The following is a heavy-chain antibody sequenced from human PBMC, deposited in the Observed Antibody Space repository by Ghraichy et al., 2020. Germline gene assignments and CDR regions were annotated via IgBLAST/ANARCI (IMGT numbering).Heavy chain of an antibody. Sequence: SETLSLTCTVSGDSISSSPYYWGWVRQPPGKGLEWIGSFYYVGSTYYNPSLGSRVTISADSSKNQFSLQLTSVTAADTAVYYCGRHDGYSWSYWYYVYWGQGSLVTVSS. CDR2: FYYVGST. D-gene: IGHD1-26*01. CDR1: GDSISSSPYY. J-gene: IGHJ4*02. CDR3: GRHDGYSWSYWYYVY. V-gene: IGHV4-39*01.